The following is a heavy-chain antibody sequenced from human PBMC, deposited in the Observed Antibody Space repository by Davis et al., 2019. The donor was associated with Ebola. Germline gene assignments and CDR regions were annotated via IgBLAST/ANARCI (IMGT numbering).Heavy chain of an antibody. CDR1: VCTFRSYA. CDR3: ARDRGYSYGYAFDY. CDR2: IIPILGIA. Sequence: SVPVSCLASVCTFRSYAISWVRQPPGQGLEWMGRIIPILGIANYAQKSQGRVTITADKSTSTAYMELSSLRSEDTAVYYCARDRGYSYGYAFDYWGQGTLVTVSS. V-gene: IGHV1-69*04. J-gene: IGHJ4*02. D-gene: IGHD5-18*01.